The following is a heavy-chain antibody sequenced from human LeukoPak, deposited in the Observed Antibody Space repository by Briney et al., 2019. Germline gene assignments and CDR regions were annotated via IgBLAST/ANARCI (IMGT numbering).Heavy chain of an antibody. CDR1: GGSFSGYY. CDR3: ARGVPRGPSFDP. V-gene: IGHV4-34*01. Sequence: SETLSLTCAVYGGSFSGYYWSWIRQPPGKGLEWIGEINHSGSTNYNPSLKSRVTISVDTSKNQFSLKLSSVTAADTAVYYCARGVPRGPSFDPWGQGTLVTVSS. CDR2: INHSGST. D-gene: IGHD6-6*01. J-gene: IGHJ5*02.